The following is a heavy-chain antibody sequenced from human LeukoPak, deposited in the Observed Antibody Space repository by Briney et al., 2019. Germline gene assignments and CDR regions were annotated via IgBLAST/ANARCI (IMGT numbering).Heavy chain of an antibody. V-gene: IGHV3-9*03. Sequence: SGGSLRLSCAASGFTFDDYAMHWVRQAPRKGLEWVSGISWNSGSIGYADSVKGRFTISRDNAKNSLYLQMNSLRAEDMASYYCAKGRSSRGSAFDIWGQGTMVTVSS. CDR2: ISWNSGSI. CDR3: AKGRSSRGSAFDI. CDR1: GFTFDDYA. D-gene: IGHD6-13*01. J-gene: IGHJ3*02.